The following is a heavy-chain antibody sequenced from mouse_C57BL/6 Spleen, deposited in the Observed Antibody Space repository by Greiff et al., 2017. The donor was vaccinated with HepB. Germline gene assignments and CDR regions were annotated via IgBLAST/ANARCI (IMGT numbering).Heavy chain of an antibody. CDR1: GFTFTDYY. CDR2: IRNKANGYTT. J-gene: IGHJ4*01. Sequence: EVKLMESGGGLVQPGGSLSLSCAASGFTFTDYYMSWVRQPPGKALEWLGFIRNKANGYTTEYSASVKGRFTISRDNSQSILYLQMNALRAEDSATYYCARFLGSSYVPYAMDYWGQGTSVTVSS. V-gene: IGHV7-3*01. CDR3: ARFLGSSYVPYAMDY. D-gene: IGHD1-1*01.